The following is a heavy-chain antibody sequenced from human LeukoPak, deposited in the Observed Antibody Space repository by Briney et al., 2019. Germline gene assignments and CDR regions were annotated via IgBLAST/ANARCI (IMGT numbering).Heavy chain of an antibody. J-gene: IGHJ4*02. V-gene: IGHV3-23*01. CDR2: ISGSGGST. CDR1: GFTFSSYA. CDR3: AKAEYCSGGSCYYFDY. D-gene: IGHD2-15*01. Sequence: PGGSLRLSCAASGFTFSSYAMSWVRQAPGKGLEWVSAISGSGGSTYYADSVKGRFTISRDNSKNTLYLQMNSLRAEGTAVYYCAKAEYCSGGSCYYFDYWGQGTLVTVSS.